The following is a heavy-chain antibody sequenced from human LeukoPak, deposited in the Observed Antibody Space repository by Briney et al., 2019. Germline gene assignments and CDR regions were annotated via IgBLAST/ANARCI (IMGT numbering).Heavy chain of an antibody. CDR1: GYTFTSYTFTSYD. CDR2: MNPNSGNT. V-gene: IGHV1-8*01. CDR3: ATDPGIAAAGTDY. D-gene: IGHD6-13*01. Sequence: ASVKVSCKASGYTFTSYTFTSYDINWVRQATGQGLEWMGWMNPNSGNTGYAQKFQGRVTMTRNTSITTAYMELSSLRSEDTAVYYCATDPGIAAAGTDYWGQGTLVTVSS. J-gene: IGHJ4*02.